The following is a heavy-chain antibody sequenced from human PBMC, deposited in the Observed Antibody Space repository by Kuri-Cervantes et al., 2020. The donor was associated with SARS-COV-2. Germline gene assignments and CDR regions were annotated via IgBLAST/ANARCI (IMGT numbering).Heavy chain of an antibody. CDR2: INPYTGGT. CDR1: GYTFSDYY. CDR3: ARGEGVRGLMVVFRWRGAGPLDL. V-gene: IGHV1-2*04. J-gene: IGHJ5*02. Sequence: ASVKVSCKASGYTFSDYYIRWVRQAPGQGLEWMGCINPYTGGTQYAQKFQGWVTLTRDTSLSTAFMELSRLTSDDTALYYCARGEGVRGLMVVFRWRGAGPLDLWGQGSPVTVSS. D-gene: IGHD3-10*01.